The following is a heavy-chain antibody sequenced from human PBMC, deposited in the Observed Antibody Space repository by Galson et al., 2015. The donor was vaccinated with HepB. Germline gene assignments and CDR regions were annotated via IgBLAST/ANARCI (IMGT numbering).Heavy chain of an antibody. CDR1: GFTFSSYA. D-gene: IGHD3-9*01. CDR2: ISGSGGST. Sequence: SLRLSCAASGFTFSSYAMSWVRQAPGKGLEWVSAISGSGGSTYYADSVKGRFTISRDNSKNTLYLQMNSLRAEDTAVYYCAKVGELRYFDWLTGDYGMDVWGQGTTVTVSS. V-gene: IGHV3-23*01. CDR3: AKVGELRYFDWLTGDYGMDV. J-gene: IGHJ6*02.